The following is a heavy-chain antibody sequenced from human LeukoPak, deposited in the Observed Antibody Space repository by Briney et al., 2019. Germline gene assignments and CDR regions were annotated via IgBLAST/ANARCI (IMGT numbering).Heavy chain of an antibody. CDR3: ATTTTIASWFDP. D-gene: IGHD2-21*01. CDR1: GGSISGYY. Sequence: SETLSLTCSVSGGSISGYYWSWVRQPPGKGLEWIGYIYTSGSTNYNPSLKSRVTISVDTSKNQFSLKLSSVTAADTAVYYCATTTTIASWFDPWGQGTLVTVSS. CDR2: IYTSGST. J-gene: IGHJ5*02. V-gene: IGHV4-4*09.